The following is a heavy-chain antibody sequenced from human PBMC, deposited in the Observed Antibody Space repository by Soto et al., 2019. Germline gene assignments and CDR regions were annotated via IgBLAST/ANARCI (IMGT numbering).Heavy chain of an antibody. CDR1: GFTFSSYA. CDR3: ARDRTSWRGSYYYYGMDV. Sequence: QVELVESGGGVVQPGRSLRLSCAASGFTFSSYAMHWVRQAPGKGLECVAVISYDGSNKYYADSVKGRFTISRDNSKNTLYLQMNSLRAEDTAVYYCARDRTSWRGSYYYYGMDVWGQGTTVTVSS. CDR2: ISYDGSNK. V-gene: IGHV3-30-3*01. J-gene: IGHJ6*02. D-gene: IGHD1-7*01.